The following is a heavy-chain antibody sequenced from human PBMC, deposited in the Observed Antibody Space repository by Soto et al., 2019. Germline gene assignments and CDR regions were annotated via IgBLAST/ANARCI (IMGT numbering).Heavy chain of an antibody. CDR1: GFTVSSHY. Sequence: GESLKISCAASGFTVSSHYMSWVRQAPGKGLEWVSVIYSGGSTYYADSVKGRFTISRDNSKNTLYLQMNSLRAEDTAVYYCAREVVFYGDYNPHGGDYYYYYYMDVWGKGTTVTVSS. J-gene: IGHJ6*03. CDR2: IYSGGST. CDR3: AREVVFYGDYNPHGGDYYYYYYMDV. D-gene: IGHD4-17*01. V-gene: IGHV3-66*01.